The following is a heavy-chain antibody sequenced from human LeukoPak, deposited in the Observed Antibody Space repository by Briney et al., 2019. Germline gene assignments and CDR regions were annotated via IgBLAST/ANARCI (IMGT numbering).Heavy chain of an antibody. CDR3: ARPALVNDAFDI. CDR1: GYTFTSYY. Sequence: ASVTVSCKASGYTFTSYYMHWVRQAPGQGLEWMGIINPSGGSTTYAQKFQGRVTMTRDTSATTVYMELSSLRSEDTAVYYCARPALVNDAFDIWGRGTMVTVSS. V-gene: IGHV1-46*01. D-gene: IGHD4-23*01. CDR2: INPSGGST. J-gene: IGHJ3*02.